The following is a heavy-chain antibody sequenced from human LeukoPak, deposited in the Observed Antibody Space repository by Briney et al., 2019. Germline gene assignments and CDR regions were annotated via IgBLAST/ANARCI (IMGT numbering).Heavy chain of an antibody. CDR1: GGSISSYY. V-gene: IGHV4-59*08. CDR2: IYYSGST. Sequence: SETLSLTCIVSGGSISSYYWSRIRQPPGKGLEWIGYIYYSGSTNYNPSLKSRVTISVDTSKNQFSLEVSSVTAADTAVYYCARHITPWGWFDPWGQGTLVTVSS. CDR3: ARHITPWGWFDP. D-gene: IGHD3-16*01. J-gene: IGHJ5*02.